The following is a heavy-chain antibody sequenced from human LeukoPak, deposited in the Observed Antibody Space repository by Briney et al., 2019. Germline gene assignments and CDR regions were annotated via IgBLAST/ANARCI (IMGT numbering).Heavy chain of an antibody. CDR1: GFTFSSYS. CDR3: AKTTDNYYYYNMDV. D-gene: IGHD1-1*01. CDR2: ISSSSSYI. Sequence: GGSLRLSCAASGFTFSSYSMNWVRQAPGKGLEWVSSISSSSSYIYYADSVKGRFTISRDNAKNSLYLQMNSLRAEDTAMYYCAKTTDNYYYYNMDVWGKGTTVTVSS. V-gene: IGHV3-21*01. J-gene: IGHJ6*03.